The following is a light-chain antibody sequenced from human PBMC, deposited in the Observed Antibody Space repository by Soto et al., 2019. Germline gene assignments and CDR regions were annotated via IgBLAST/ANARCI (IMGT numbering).Light chain of an antibody. CDR1: QSVGSR. CDR3: QQYHTWPPIT. J-gene: IGKJ5*01. CDR2: ETS. V-gene: IGKV3-15*01. Sequence: EILMTQSPDTVSLSAGEGAELSCRASQSVGSRVAWYQQKFGQPPRLLLYETSTRANGIPARFSGSGSGTDLTLSISSLQPGDVGIYSCQQYHTWPPITFGQGTRLEIK.